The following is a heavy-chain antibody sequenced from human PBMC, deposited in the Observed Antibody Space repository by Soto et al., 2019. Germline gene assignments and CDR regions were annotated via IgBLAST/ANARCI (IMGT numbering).Heavy chain of an antibody. CDR1: GFSLSTSGMC. D-gene: IGHD3-22*01. V-gene: IGHV2-70*11. Sequence: ASGPTLVNPTQTLTLTCTFSGFSLSTSGMCVSWIRQPPGKALEWLARIDWDDDKYYSTSLKTRLTISKDTSKNQVVHTMTNMDPVDTATYYCARSTYYYDSSGYGFYYFDYWGQGTLVTVSS. CDR2: IDWDDDK. CDR3: ARSTYYYDSSGYGFYYFDY. J-gene: IGHJ4*02.